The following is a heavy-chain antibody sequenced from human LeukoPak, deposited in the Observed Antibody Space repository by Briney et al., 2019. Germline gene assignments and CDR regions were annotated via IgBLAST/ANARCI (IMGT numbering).Heavy chain of an antibody. Sequence: ASVKVSCKASGYTFTSYGISWVRQAPGQGLEWMGWISAYNGNTNYAQKLQGRVTMTTDTSTSTAYMELRSLRSDDTAVYYCARGLNPAYCGGDCYPNWFDPWGQGTLVTVSS. CDR2: ISAYNGNT. CDR1: GYTFTSYG. J-gene: IGHJ5*02. CDR3: ARGLNPAYCGGDCYPNWFDP. D-gene: IGHD2-21*02. V-gene: IGHV1-18*01.